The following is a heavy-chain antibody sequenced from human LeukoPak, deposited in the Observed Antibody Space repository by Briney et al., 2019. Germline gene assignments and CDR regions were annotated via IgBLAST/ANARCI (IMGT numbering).Heavy chain of an antibody. CDR1: GYTFTSYD. CDR3: ARVAVVVPAAILWYYYYGMDV. V-gene: IGHV1-8*01. CDR2: MNPNSGNT. D-gene: IGHD2-2*01. J-gene: IGHJ6*02. Sequence: GASVKVSCKASGYTFTSYDINWVRQATGQGLEWMGWMNPNSGNTGYAQKLQGRVTMTRNTSISTAYMGLSSLRSEDTAVYYCARVAVVVPAAILWYYYYGMDVWGQGTTVTVSS.